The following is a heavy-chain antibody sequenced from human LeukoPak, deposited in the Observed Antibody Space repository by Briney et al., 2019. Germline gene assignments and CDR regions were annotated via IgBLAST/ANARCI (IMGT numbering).Heavy chain of an antibody. D-gene: IGHD6-19*01. CDR2: LDPEDGET. V-gene: IGHV1-24*01. CDR3: ATSGAVAGTLSD. Sequence: ASVKVSCKVSGYTLTELSMHWVRQAPGKGLEWMGGLDPEDGETIYAQKFQGRVTMTEDTSTDTAYMELSSLRSEDTAVYYCATSGAVAGTLSDWGQGTLVTVS. CDR1: GYTLTELS. J-gene: IGHJ4*02.